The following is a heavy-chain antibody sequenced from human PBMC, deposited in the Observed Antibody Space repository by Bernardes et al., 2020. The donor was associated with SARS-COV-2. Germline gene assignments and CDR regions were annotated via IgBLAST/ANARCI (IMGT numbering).Heavy chain of an antibody. CDR1: GYTFTSYA. D-gene: IGHD6-6*01. J-gene: IGHJ4*02. Sequence: ASVKISCKASGYTFTSYAMHWVRQAPGQRLEWMGWINAGNGNTKYSQKFQGRVTITRDTSASTAYMELSSLRSEDTAVYYCARDLGSSLPGGYWGQGTLVTVSS. V-gene: IGHV1-3*01. CDR3: ARDLGSSLPGGY. CDR2: INAGNGNT.